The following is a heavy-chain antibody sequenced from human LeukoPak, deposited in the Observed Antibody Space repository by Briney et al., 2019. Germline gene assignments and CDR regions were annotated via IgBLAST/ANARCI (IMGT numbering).Heavy chain of an antibody. CDR3: ARRSSCWYLALPFVDWYFDL. CDR2: IYPGDSEN. CDR1: GYSFTSYW. Sequence: GESLQISCMGSGYSFTSYWIGWARQMPGKGLEWMGIIYPGDSENRYSQSFQGQVTNSADKSISTAYLQWSSLRASDTAMYYCARRSSCWYLALPFVDWYFDLWGRGTLVTVSS. D-gene: IGHD6-19*01. J-gene: IGHJ2*01. V-gene: IGHV5-51*01.